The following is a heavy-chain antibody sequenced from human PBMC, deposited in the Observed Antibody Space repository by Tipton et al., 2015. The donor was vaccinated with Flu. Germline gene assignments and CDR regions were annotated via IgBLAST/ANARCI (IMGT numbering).Heavy chain of an antibody. V-gene: IGHV4-4*07. CDR1: GGSLSSYY. Sequence: TLSLTCTVSGGSLSSYYWSWIRQPVGKGLEWVGRMYTSGTINYNPSLKTRITMSVDASKQQFSLRLSSLTAADTAVYYCAGNNRHSGSGYPQPLAGLDYWGQGTLVTVSS. D-gene: IGHD3-22*01. CDR2: MYTSGTI. CDR3: AGNNRHSGSGYPQPLAGLDY. J-gene: IGHJ4*02.